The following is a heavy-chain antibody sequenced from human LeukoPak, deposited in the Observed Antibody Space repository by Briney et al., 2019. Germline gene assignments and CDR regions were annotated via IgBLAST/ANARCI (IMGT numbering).Heavy chain of an antibody. V-gene: IGHV4-59*08. CDR3: ARDLLRGESGSWFEGFDI. CDR1: GGSISSYY. CDR2: IDHSGYT. J-gene: IGHJ3*02. D-gene: IGHD6-13*01. Sequence: SETLSLTCTVSGGSISSYYWSWIRQPPGKGLQWIGYIDHSGYTNYNTSLKSRLTLSLDTSNNQFSLSLNSVTAADTAIYYCARDLLRGESGSWFEGFDIWGQGTMVTVSS.